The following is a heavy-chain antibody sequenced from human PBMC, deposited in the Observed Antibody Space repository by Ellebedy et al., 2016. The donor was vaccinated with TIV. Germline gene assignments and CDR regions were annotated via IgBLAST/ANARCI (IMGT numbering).Heavy chain of an antibody. J-gene: IGHJ4*02. CDR3: ARGGSTHYYDSSAHADY. D-gene: IGHD3-22*01. CDR1: GFSFTSHW. CDR2: IYVGDSYT. Sequence: PGGSLRLSCKGSGFSFTSHWIGWVRQMPGKGLEWMGIIYVGDSYTKYSPSFQGQVTISADKSISTAYLQWSSLKASDTAMYYCARGGSTHYYDSSAHADYWGQGTLVTVSS. V-gene: IGHV5-51*01.